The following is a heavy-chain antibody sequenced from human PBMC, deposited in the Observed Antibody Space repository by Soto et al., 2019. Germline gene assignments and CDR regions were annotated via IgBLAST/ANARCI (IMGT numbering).Heavy chain of an antibody. J-gene: IGHJ6*03. CDR1: GGSISSYY. Sequence: SETLSLTCTVSGGSISSYYWSWIRQPPGKGLEWIGYIYYSGSTNYNPSLKSRVTISVDTSKNQFSLKLSSVTAADTAVYYCARRVHCSSAICPTSLLYYYYMDVWGKGTTVTVSS. CDR2: IYYSGST. CDR3: ARRVHCSSAICPTSLLYYYYMDV. V-gene: IGHV4-59*08. D-gene: IGHD2-2*01.